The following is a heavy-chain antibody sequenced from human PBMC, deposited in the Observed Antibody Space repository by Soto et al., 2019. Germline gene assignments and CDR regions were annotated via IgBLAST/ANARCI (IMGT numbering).Heavy chain of an antibody. Sequence: SETLSLTCTVSGGSISSGDYYWSWIRQPPGKGVECIGYIYYSGSTFYNPSLKSRVTISVDTSKNQFSLKLSSVTAADTAVYYCARFVTLRFNTKVRFLEWLPRGDYGMDVWGQGTTVTVSS. CDR1: GGSISSGDYY. CDR2: IYYSGST. J-gene: IGHJ6*02. D-gene: IGHD3-3*01. V-gene: IGHV4-30-4*01. CDR3: ARFVTLRFNTKVRFLEWLPRGDYGMDV.